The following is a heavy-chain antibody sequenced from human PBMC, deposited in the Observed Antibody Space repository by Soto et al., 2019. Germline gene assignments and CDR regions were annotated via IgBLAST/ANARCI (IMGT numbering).Heavy chain of an antibody. Sequence: PSETLSLTCAVSGGPIGSGGYSWSWIRQPPGKGLEWIGYIYHSGSTCYNPSLKSRVTISVDRSKNQFSLRLSSVTAADTAVYYCVRTLAPAYLDYWGQGTLVTVSS. CDR2: IYHSGST. V-gene: IGHV4-30-2*01. J-gene: IGHJ4*02. CDR3: VRTLAPAYLDY. D-gene: IGHD6-6*01. CDR1: GGPIGSGGYS.